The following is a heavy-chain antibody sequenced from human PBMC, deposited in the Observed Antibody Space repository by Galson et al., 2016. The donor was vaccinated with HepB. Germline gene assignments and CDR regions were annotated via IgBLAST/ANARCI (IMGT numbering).Heavy chain of an antibody. Sequence: SLRLSCAASGFTFSSYDMHWVRQATGKGLECVSTIGTAGDTYYPGTSKCRITPSRENAKNSLYLQMNSLRDGDTAAYYCVRGAGRPGEWYFDLWGRGTLVTVSS. CDR2: IGTAGDT. CDR1: GFTFSSYD. CDR3: VRGAGRPGEWYFDL. D-gene: IGHD6-6*01. V-gene: IGHV3-13*01. J-gene: IGHJ2*01.